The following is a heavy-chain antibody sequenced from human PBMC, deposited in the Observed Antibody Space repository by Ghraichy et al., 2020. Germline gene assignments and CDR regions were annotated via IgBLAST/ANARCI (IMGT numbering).Heavy chain of an antibody. Sequence: ASVKVSCKTSGYTFTGYYMHWVRQAPGQGLEWMGWINPNSGGTNYAQKFQGRVTMTRDTSISSAYMELSRLRSDDTAVYYCARVPLYYSGRYYNEYYFDYSGQVTLVTVSS. D-gene: IGHD3-10*01. J-gene: IGHJ4*02. V-gene: IGHV1-2*02. CDR2: INPNSGGT. CDR1: GYTFTGYY. CDR3: ARVPLYYSGRYYNEYYFDY.